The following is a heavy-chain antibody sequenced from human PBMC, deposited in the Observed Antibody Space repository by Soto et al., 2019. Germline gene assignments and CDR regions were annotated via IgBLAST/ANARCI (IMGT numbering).Heavy chain of an antibody. D-gene: IGHD5-12*01. CDR1: GFTFSSYA. Sequence: QVQLVESGGGVVQPGRSLRLSCAASGFTFSSYAMHWVRQAPGKGLEWVAVISYDGSNKYYADSVKGRFTISRDNSKNTLYLQMNSLRAEDTAVYYCAREDGYNMHWYFDLWGRGTLVTVSS. J-gene: IGHJ2*01. CDR3: AREDGYNMHWYFDL. CDR2: ISYDGSNK. V-gene: IGHV3-30-3*01.